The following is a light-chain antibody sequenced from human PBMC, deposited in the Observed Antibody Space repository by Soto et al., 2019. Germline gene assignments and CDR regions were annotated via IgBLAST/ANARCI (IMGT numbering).Light chain of an antibody. Sequence: QSVLTQPASVSGSPGQSITISCTGTSSDVGGYNYVSWYQQHPRKAPKLMIYEVSNRPSGVSNRFSGYKSGNTASLTISGLQAEDEADYYCSSYTSSSTRVFGTGTKLTVL. V-gene: IGLV2-14*01. CDR3: SSYTSSSTRV. CDR2: EVS. CDR1: SSDVGGYNY. J-gene: IGLJ1*01.